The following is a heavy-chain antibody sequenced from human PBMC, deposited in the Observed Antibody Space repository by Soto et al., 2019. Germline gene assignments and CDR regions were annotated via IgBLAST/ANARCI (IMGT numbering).Heavy chain of an antibody. V-gene: IGHV5-10-1*03. J-gene: IGHJ4*02. Sequence: EVQLVQSGTEVKKPGESLRISCKGSGYSFTNYWITWVRQMPGKGLEWMGRIDPSDSYTNYSPSFQGHVTISADKSISTAYLQWSSLKASDTAMYYCARHDTITTPFDYWGQGTLVTVSS. D-gene: IGHD4-4*01. CDR1: GYSFTNYW. CDR2: IDPSDSYT. CDR3: ARHDTITTPFDY.